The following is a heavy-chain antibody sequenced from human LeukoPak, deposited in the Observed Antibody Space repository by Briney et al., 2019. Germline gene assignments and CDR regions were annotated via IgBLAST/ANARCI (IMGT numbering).Heavy chain of an antibody. J-gene: IGHJ6*02. D-gene: IGHD3-22*01. CDR2: ISSSSSYI. CDR1: GFTFSSYS. Sequence: GGSLRLSCAASGFTFSSYSMNWVRQAPGKGLEWVSSISSSSSYIYYADSVKGRFTISRDNAKNSLYLQMNSLRAEDTAVYYCARDLRSLLPYYYYGMDVWGQGTTATVSS. CDR3: ARDLRSLLPYYYYGMDV. V-gene: IGHV3-21*01.